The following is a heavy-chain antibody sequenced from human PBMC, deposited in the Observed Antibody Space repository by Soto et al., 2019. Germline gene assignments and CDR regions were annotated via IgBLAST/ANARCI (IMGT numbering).Heavy chain of an antibody. J-gene: IGHJ4*02. Sequence: QLQLQESGPGLVKPSETLSLTCTVSGGSISSSSYYWGWIRQPPGKGLEWIGSIYYSGSIYCNPSLTTRVTISVDPSKNQFPLKLSSVTAADTAVYYCARHSPGRTPANYWGQGTLVTVSS. CDR2: IYYSGSI. D-gene: IGHD6-25*01. V-gene: IGHV4-39*01. CDR3: ARHSPGRTPANY. CDR1: GGSISSSSYY.